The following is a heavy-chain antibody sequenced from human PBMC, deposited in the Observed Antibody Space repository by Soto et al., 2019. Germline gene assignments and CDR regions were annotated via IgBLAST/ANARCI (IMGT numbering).Heavy chain of an antibody. D-gene: IGHD2-21*02. CDR2: IDSDGSIT. J-gene: IGHJ4*02. CDR3: ATLGLQQDF. Sequence: GSLRLSCAASGXTLNTGIHWVRQAPGEVLVWVPSIDSDGSITSYADSVKGRFTISNDNAKNTLYMQMNSMRAEDTAVYYCATLGLQQDFWGQGTLVTVSS. V-gene: IGHV3-74*01. CDR1: GXTLNTG.